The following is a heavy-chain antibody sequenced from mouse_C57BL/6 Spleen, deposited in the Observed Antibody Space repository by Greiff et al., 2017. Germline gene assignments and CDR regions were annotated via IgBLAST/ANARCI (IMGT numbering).Heavy chain of an antibody. CDR1: GYTFTEYT. Sequence: QVHVKQSGAELVKPGASVKLSCKASGYTFTEYTIHWVKQRSGQGLEWIGWFYPGSGSIKYNEKFKDKATLTADKSSSTVYMELSRLTSEDSAVYFCARHEDYGSSRYYAMDYWGQGTSVTVSS. CDR3: ARHEDYGSSRYYAMDY. J-gene: IGHJ4*01. V-gene: IGHV1-62-2*01. CDR2: FYPGSGSI. D-gene: IGHD1-1*01.